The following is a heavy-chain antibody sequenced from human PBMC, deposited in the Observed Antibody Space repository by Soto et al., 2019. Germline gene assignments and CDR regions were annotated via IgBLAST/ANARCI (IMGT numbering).Heavy chain of an antibody. V-gene: IGHV3-30-3*01. D-gene: IGHD4-17*01. CDR1: PSILNSLT. Sequence: SERCRRRSCVPSPSILNSLTLDWVRQAQGKRREWVGVISYNGSNRYYACSGTGRFTLSRDTSNTTLFLQMNSLRAEHTAVSYCARIVHCDGERSTRPKRPDYYDYGIDVWGQGATDTVS. J-gene: IGHJ6*02. CDR3: ARIVHCDGERSTRPKRPDYYDYGIDV. CDR2: ISYNGSNR.